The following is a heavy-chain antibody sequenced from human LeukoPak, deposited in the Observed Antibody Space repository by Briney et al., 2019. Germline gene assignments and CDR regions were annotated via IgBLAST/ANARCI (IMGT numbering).Heavy chain of an antibody. Sequence: PSETLSLTCTVSGGSISSGSYYWSWIRQPAGKGLEWIGRIYTSGSTNYNPSLKSRVTISVDTSKNQFSLKLSSVTAADTAVYYCARDTYYYDSSGYSTFDYWGQGTLVTVSS. D-gene: IGHD3-22*01. CDR1: GGSISSGSYY. CDR3: ARDTYYYDSSGYSTFDY. J-gene: IGHJ4*02. V-gene: IGHV4-61*02. CDR2: IYTSGST.